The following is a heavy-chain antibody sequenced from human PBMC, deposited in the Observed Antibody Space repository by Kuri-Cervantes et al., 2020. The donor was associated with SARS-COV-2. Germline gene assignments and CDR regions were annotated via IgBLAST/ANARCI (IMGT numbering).Heavy chain of an antibody. V-gene: IGHV3-48*04. D-gene: IGHD2-2*02. Sequence: GESLKISCAASTFTFSSCTMNYVHQAPGKGLESVSCSSSSSSAKYRAGSAKGRFTISRDNAKNSLYLQMNSLRAEDTAVYYCARDDVVVPAAIQYYFDYWGQGTLVTVSS. CDR1: TFTFSSCT. CDR3: ARDDVVVPAAIQYYFDY. J-gene: IGHJ4*02. CDR2: SSSSSSAK.